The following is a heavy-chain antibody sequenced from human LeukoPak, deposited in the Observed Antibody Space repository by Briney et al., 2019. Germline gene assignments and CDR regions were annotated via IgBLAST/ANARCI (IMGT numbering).Heavy chain of an antibody. Sequence: PGGSLRLSCAASGFTVSSNYMSWIRQPPGKGLEWIGEISHSGSTNYNPSLKSRVTISLDTSKNQFSLKLSSVTAADTAVYYCARHRPAWQQLNAFDIWGQGTMVTVSS. CDR2: ISHSGST. V-gene: IGHV4-34*01. CDR1: GFTVSSNY. D-gene: IGHD5-24*01. CDR3: ARHRPAWQQLNAFDI. J-gene: IGHJ3*02.